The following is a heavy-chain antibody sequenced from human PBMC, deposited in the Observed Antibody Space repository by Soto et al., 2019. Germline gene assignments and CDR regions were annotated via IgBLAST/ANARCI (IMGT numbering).Heavy chain of an antibody. Sequence: GGSLRLSWAASGLTFSSYGMHWVRQAPGKGLEWVAVISYDGSNKYYADSVKGRFTISRDNSKNTLYLQMNSLRAEDTAVYYCAKVGSGEQLWLRNYYYYGMDVWGQGTTVTVSS. CDR2: ISYDGSNK. D-gene: IGHD5-18*01. V-gene: IGHV3-30*18. CDR3: AKVGSGEQLWLRNYYYYGMDV. CDR1: GLTFSSYG. J-gene: IGHJ6*02.